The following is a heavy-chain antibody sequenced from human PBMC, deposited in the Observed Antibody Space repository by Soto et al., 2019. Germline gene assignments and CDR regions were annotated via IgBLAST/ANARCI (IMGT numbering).Heavy chain of an antibody. V-gene: IGHV4-31*03. CDR3: ARAAHYSSPFRWFDP. Sequence: QVQLQESGPGLVKPSQTLSLTCTVSGGSISSVGYYWSWIRQHPGKGLEWIGYIYYSGSTYYNPSLKGRVTISVDTSKTQFSLKLSSVTAADTAVYYCARAAHYSSPFRWFDPWGQGTLVTVSS. J-gene: IGHJ5*02. D-gene: IGHD6-13*01. CDR1: GGSISSVGYY. CDR2: IYYSGST.